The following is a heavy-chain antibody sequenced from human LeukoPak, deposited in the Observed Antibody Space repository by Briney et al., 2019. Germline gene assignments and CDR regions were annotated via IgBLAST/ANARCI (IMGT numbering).Heavy chain of an antibody. CDR1: GGSISSGGYY. D-gene: IGHD4-17*01. J-gene: IGHJ4*02. Sequence: PSETLSLTCTVSGGSISSGGYYWSWIRQHPGKGLEWIGYIYYSGSTYYNPSLKSQVTISVDTSKNQFSLKLSSVTAADTAVYYCARMERNGDSSFDYWGQGTLVTVSS. CDR3: ARMERNGDSSFDY. V-gene: IGHV4-31*01. CDR2: IYYSGST.